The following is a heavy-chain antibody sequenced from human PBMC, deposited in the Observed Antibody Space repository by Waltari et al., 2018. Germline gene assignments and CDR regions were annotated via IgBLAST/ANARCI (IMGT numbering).Heavy chain of an antibody. CDR2: INPNSGGT. J-gene: IGHJ5*02. CDR1: GYTFTGSY. Sequence: QVQLVQSGAEVKKPGASVKVSCKASGYTFTGSYMHWVRRAHGQGLEWMGRINPNSGGTNYAQKLQGRVTMTTDTSTSTAYMELRSLRSDDTAVYYCARDDIYYGSGSYWFDPWGQGTLVTVSS. V-gene: IGHV1-2*06. CDR3: ARDDIYYGSGSYWFDP. D-gene: IGHD3-10*01.